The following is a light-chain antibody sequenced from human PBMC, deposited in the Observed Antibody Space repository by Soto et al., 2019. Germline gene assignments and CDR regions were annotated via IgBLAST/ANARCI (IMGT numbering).Light chain of an antibody. V-gene: IGKV3-15*01. Sequence: EIVMTQSPATLSVSPGERATLSCRASQSVSSNLAWYQQKRGQAPRLLIYGASTRATGIPARFSGSGSGTEFSLTISSLQSGDFAVYYCQQYNSWPPWTFGQGTKVEIK. CDR3: QQYNSWPPWT. J-gene: IGKJ1*01. CDR1: QSVSSN. CDR2: GAS.